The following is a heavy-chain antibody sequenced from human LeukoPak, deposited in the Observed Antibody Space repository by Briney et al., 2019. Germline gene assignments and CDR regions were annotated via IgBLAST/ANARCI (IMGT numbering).Heavy chain of an antibody. J-gene: IGHJ4*02. Sequence: SETLSLTCTVSGGSISSGGYYWSWIRQPPGKGLEWIGSIYHSGSTYYNPSLKSRVTISVDTSKNQFSLKLSSVTAADTAVYYCARAKGSTALFDYWGQGTLVTVSS. CDR2: IYHSGST. CDR1: GGSISSGGYY. CDR3: ARAKGSTALFDY. V-gene: IGHV4-39*07. D-gene: IGHD5/OR15-5a*01.